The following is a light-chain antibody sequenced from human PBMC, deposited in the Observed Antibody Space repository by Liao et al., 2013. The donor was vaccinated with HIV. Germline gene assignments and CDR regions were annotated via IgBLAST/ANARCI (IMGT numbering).Light chain of an antibody. J-gene: IGLJ1*01. CDR1: KVGDKY. CDR2: QDT. V-gene: IGLV3-1*01. Sequence: SYELAQPPSVSVSPGQTATITCSGDKVGDKYVSWYQRKPGQSPAVVIYQDTRRPSGIPERFSGSNSGNTATLTISGTQAMDEADYFCQVWDTRTSFVFGSGTKVTVL. CDR3: QVWDTRTSFV.